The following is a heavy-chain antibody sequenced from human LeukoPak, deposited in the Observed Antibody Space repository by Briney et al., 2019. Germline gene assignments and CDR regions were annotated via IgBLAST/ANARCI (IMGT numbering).Heavy chain of an antibody. CDR1: GFTFSSYG. CDR2: IGPSSDNI. D-gene: IGHD3-22*01. CDR3: ARVNPTNSGFYTY. Sequence: GGSLRLSCAASGFTFSSYGVHWVRQAPEKGLEWLSYIGPSSDNINYADSVKGRFTVSRDNAKNSLYLQMNSLRAEDTAVYYCARVNPTNSGFYTYWGQGTLVTVSS. J-gene: IGHJ1*01. V-gene: IGHV3-48*04.